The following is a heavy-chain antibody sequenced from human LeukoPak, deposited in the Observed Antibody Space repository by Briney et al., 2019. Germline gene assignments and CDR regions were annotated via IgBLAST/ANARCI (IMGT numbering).Heavy chain of an antibody. CDR2: ISTYNGNT. D-gene: IGHD2-15*01. J-gene: IGHJ5*02. Sequence: ASVKVSCKASGHTFTSYGITWVRQAPGQGLEWMGWISTYNGNTKYAQKLQGRVTMTTDTSTSTAYMELRSLRSDDTAVYYCARGGLVVVVAATPSTTPGLLHWLDPWGQGTLVSVSS. V-gene: IGHV1-18*01. CDR3: ARGGLVVVVAATPSTTPGLLHWLDP. CDR1: GHTFTSYG.